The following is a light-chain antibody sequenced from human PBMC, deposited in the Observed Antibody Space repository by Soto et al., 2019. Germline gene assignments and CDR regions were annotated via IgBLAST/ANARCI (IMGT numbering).Light chain of an antibody. CDR2: DVS. Sequence: QSALTQPRSVSGSPGQSVTISCTGTSSDVGGYNYVSWYQQHPGKAPKLMIYDVSKRPSGVPDRFSGSKSGNTASLTISGLQAEDEADYYCCSYAGSYTVVFGGGTKLHRP. V-gene: IGLV2-11*01. J-gene: IGLJ2*01. CDR3: CSYAGSYTVV. CDR1: SSDVGGYNY.